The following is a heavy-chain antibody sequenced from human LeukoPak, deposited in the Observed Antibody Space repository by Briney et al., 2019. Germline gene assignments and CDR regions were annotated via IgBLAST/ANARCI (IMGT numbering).Heavy chain of an antibody. CDR2: ISGSGGST. V-gene: IGHV3-23*01. Sequence: GGSLRLSCAASGFTFSSYTMSWVRQAPGKGLEWVSAISGSGGSTYYADSVKGRFTISRDNSKNTLYLQMNSLRAEDTAVYYCAKDFDVHVGTFDYWGQGTLVTVSS. D-gene: IGHD7-27*01. CDR1: GFTFSSYT. CDR3: AKDFDVHVGTFDY. J-gene: IGHJ4*02.